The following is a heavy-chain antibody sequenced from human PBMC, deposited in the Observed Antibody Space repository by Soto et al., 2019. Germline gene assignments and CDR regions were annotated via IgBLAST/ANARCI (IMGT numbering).Heavy chain of an antibody. CDR3: AIGSGYDQEKMYFDY. J-gene: IGHJ4*02. CDR2: IIPILGIA. V-gene: IGHV1-69*02. Sequence: QVQLVQSGAGVKKPGSSVKVSCKASGGTFSSYPISWVRQAPGQGLEWMGRIIPILGIANYAQKFQGRVTITADKSTSTAYMELSSLRSEDTAVYYCAIGSGYDQEKMYFDYWGQGTLVTVSS. D-gene: IGHD5-12*01. CDR1: GGTFSSYP.